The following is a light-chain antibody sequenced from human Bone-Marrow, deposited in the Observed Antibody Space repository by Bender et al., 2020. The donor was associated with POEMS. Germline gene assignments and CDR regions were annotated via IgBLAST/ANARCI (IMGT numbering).Light chain of an antibody. CDR1: SSNIGGYP. CDR2: TNN. V-gene: IGLV1-44*01. CDR3: VAWDASLNGWV. Sequence: QAVLTQPPSVSAAPGQMVTISCSGSSSNIGGYPVNWYQQLPGTAPRLLIYTNNERPSGVPDRFSGSKSGTSASLAITGLQSDDEAIYFCVAWDASLNGWVFGGGTKLTVL. J-gene: IGLJ3*02.